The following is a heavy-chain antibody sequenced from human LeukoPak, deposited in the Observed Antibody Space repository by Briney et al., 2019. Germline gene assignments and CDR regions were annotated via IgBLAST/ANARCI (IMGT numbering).Heavy chain of an antibody. CDR3: ARDSNQYYYDSSGYYWSPGRAFDI. D-gene: IGHD3-22*01. Sequence: SQTLSLNCTVSGGSISSGNYYWRWIRQPAGKGLEWIGRIYTSGSTNYNPSLKSRVTISVDTSKNQFSLKLSSVTAADTAVYYCARDSNQYYYDSSGYYWSPGRAFDIWGQGTMVTVSS. J-gene: IGHJ3*02. CDR1: GGSISSGNYY. V-gene: IGHV4-61*02. CDR2: IYTSGST.